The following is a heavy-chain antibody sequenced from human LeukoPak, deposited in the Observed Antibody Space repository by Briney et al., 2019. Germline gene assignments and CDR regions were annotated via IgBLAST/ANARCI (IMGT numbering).Heavy chain of an antibody. CDR2: IKTDGSEK. V-gene: IGHV3-7*03. Sequence: GGSLRLSCAASGFNFRTFWMAWVRQAPGKGLEWVANIKTDGSEKYYVGSVKGRFTISRDNSKNTLYLQMNSLRAEDTAVYYCAKSSGSYPYYFDYWGQGALVAVSS. J-gene: IGHJ4*02. D-gene: IGHD1-26*01. CDR3: AKSSGSYPYYFDY. CDR1: GFNFRTFW.